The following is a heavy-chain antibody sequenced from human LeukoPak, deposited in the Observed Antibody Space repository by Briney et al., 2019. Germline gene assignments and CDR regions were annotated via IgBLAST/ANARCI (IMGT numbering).Heavy chain of an antibody. Sequence: GGSLRLSCAASGFTVSSNCMNWVRQAPGKGLEWVSVIYGGGNIYYADSVKGRFTISRDNSKNTLYLQMNSLRAEDTAVYYCARGAGYNYPYYFDYWGQGTLVTVSS. CDR1: GFTVSSNC. D-gene: IGHD5-24*01. J-gene: IGHJ4*02. V-gene: IGHV3-53*01. CDR2: IYGGGNI. CDR3: ARGAGYNYPYYFDY.